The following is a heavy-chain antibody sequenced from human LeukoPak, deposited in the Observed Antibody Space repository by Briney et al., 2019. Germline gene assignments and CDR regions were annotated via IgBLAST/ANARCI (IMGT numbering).Heavy chain of an antibody. V-gene: IGHV4-30-2*01. J-gene: IGHJ5*02. CDR1: GGSISSGGHS. CDR2: IYHSGST. Sequence: PSQTLSLTCAVSGGSISSGGHSWSWIRQPPGKGLEWIGYIYHSGSTYYNPSLKSRVTISVDRSKNQFSLKLSSVTAADTAVYYCARGVPYNWFDPWGQGTLVTVSS. CDR3: ARGVPYNWFDP.